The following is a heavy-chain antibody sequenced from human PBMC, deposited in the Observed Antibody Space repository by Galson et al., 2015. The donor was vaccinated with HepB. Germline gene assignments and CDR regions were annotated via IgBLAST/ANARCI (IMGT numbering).Heavy chain of an antibody. CDR2: INHSGTT. CDR3: AADYGDFDVFDY. Sequence: SETLSLTCGVYGGTLRTYYWNWIRQSPGKGLGWIGEINHSGTTNYNSSLESRVTISRDTSKNQFFLKLTSVTAADTAVYYCAADYGDFDVFDYWGQGTLVTVSS. D-gene: IGHD4-17*01. V-gene: IGHV4-34*08. J-gene: IGHJ4*02. CDR1: GGTLRTYY.